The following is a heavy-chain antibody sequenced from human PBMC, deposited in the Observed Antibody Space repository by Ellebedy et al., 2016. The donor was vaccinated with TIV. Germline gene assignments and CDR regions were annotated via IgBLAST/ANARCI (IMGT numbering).Heavy chain of an antibody. D-gene: IGHD2-21*01. Sequence: PGGSLRLSCAASGFTLNSYNMNWVRQAPGKGLEGVSYISSSTTISSSPGTIYYSDSVKGRFTISIDNAKNSLYLQMNSLIDEDTAVDYCTRDSAVKRVLLSDAFDLWGQGTMVTASS. CDR1: GFTLNSYN. CDR2: ISSSPGTI. V-gene: IGHV3-48*02. J-gene: IGHJ3*01. CDR3: TRDSAVKRVLLSDAFDL.